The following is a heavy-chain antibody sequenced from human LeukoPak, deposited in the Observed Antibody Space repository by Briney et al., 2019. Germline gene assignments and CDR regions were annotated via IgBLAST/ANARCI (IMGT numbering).Heavy chain of an antibody. V-gene: IGHV3-7*01. CDR2: INQDGSEK. Sequence: GGSLRLSCAASGFIFSSYWMSWVRQAPGKGLEWVANINQDGSEKYYVDSVKGRFTISRDNAKNSLYLQMNSLRAEDTAVYYCARDHAFSYYYYYMDVWGKGTTVTVSS. J-gene: IGHJ6*03. CDR3: ARDHAFSYYYYYMDV. D-gene: IGHD3-3*01. CDR1: GFIFSSYW.